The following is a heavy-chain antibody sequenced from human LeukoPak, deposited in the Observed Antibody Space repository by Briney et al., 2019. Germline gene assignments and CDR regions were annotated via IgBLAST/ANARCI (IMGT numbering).Heavy chain of an antibody. CDR3: ARDNPDSDYYDSSGYKGADY. J-gene: IGHJ4*02. CDR1: GYTFTSYG. CDR2: ISAYNGNT. V-gene: IGHV1-18*01. D-gene: IGHD3-22*01. Sequence: GASVKVSCKASGYTFTSYGISWVRQAPGQGLEWMGWISAYNGNTNYAQKLQGRVTMTTDTSTSTAYMELRSLRSDDTAVYYCARDNPDSDYYDSSGYKGADYWGQGTLVTVSS.